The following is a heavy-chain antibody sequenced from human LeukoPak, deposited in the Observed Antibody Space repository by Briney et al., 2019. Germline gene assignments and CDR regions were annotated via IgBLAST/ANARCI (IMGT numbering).Heavy chain of an antibody. Sequence: GGSLRLSCAASGFTFSNYGMHWVRQAPGKGLEWVAFISYDGSNEYSADSVKGRFTISRDSSKNTLYLQMNSLRAEDTAVYYCAKDIRGYSYGYVDYWGQGTLVTVSS. V-gene: IGHV3-30*18. J-gene: IGHJ4*02. CDR2: ISYDGSNE. D-gene: IGHD5-18*01. CDR3: AKDIRGYSYGYVDY. CDR1: GFTFSNYG.